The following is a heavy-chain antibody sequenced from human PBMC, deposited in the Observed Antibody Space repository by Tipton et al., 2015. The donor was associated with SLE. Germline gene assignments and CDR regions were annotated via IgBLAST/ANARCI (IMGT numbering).Heavy chain of an antibody. D-gene: IGHD3-16*02. J-gene: IGHJ4*02. V-gene: IGHV4-61*09. CDR3: ARDGESVGGVIPYY. CDR2: IYASGST. CDR1: GGSISSGSYP. Sequence: PSLTCTVSGGSISSGSYPWSWIRKPAGKGLEWIGYIYASGSTHYNPSLKSRVTMSVDTSKNHFSLNLTSVTAADTAVYYCARDGESVGGVIPYYWGQGTLVTVSS.